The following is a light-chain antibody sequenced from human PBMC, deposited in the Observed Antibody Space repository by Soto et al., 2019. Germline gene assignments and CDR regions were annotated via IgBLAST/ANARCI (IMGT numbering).Light chain of an antibody. V-gene: IGLV2-14*03. CDR1: NNDVGDYNY. CDR3: CSYTTSSLDV. CDR2: DVS. Sequence: QSVLTQPASVSGSPGQSITISCTGTNNDVGDYNYVSWYQQHPGKAPKLIIYDVSNRPSGVSYRFSGSKSGNTASLTISGLQAEDEADYYCCSYTTSSLDVFGTGTKLTVL. J-gene: IGLJ1*01.